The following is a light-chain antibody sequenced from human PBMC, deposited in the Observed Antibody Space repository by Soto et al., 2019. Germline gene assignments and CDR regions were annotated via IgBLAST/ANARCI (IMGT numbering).Light chain of an antibody. CDR2: GAS. J-gene: IGKJ1*01. V-gene: IGKV3-15*01. CDR3: QQYNSWLWT. CDR1: QSVSSK. Sequence: EIVMTQSPATLSVSPAERATLSCMASQSVSSKLAWYQQKPGQAPRLLIYGASTRATGIPARFSGSGSGTEFTLIISSLQSEDSAVYYCQQYNSWLWTFGQGTKVDIK.